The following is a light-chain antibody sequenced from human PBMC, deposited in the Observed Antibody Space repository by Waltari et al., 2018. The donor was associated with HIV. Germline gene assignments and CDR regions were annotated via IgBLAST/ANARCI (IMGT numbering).Light chain of an antibody. Sequence: QSALTQPASVSGSPRQSITISCTGTSSDVGSYNLVSWYQQHPGKAPKLMIYEGSKRPSGVSNRFSGSKSGNTASLTISGLQAEDEADYYCCLYAGSSTWVFGGGTKLTVL. V-gene: IGLV2-23*01. J-gene: IGLJ3*02. CDR3: CLYAGSSTWV. CDR2: EGS. CDR1: SSDVGSYNL.